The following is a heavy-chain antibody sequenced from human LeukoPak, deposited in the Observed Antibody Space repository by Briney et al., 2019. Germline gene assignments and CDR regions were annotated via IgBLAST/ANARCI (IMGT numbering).Heavy chain of an antibody. CDR3: AKEEESSYPSPPWFDP. Sequence: QPGGSLRLSCAASGFTFSSYAMSWVRQAPGKGLEWVSAISGSGGSTYYADSVKGRFTISRDNSKNTLYLQMNSLRAEDTAVYYCAKEEESSYPSPPWFDPWGQGTLVTVSS. D-gene: IGHD1-26*01. CDR1: GFTFSSYA. V-gene: IGHV3-23*01. J-gene: IGHJ5*02. CDR2: ISGSGGST.